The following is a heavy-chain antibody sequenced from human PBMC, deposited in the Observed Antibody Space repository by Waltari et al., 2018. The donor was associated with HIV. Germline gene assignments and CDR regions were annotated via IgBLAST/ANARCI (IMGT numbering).Heavy chain of an antibody. CDR2: IKPNRGGT. CDR3: ASWGARGYSYG. V-gene: IGHV1-2*02. Sequence: QVQLVQSGAEVKKPGASVKVSCKASGYTFTGYYMHWVRQAPGQGLEWMEWIKPNRGGTNYAQKFQGRVTMTRDTSISTAYRELSRLRSDDTAVYDCASWGARGYSYGWGQGTLVTVSS. J-gene: IGHJ4*02. CDR1: GYTFTGYY. D-gene: IGHD5-18*01.